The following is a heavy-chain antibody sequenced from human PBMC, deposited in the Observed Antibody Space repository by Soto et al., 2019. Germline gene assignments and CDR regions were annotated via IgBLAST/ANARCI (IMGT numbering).Heavy chain of an antibody. Sequence: PSETLSLTCTVSGGSISGGDYYWSWIRHPPGKGLEWIGYIYYSGSTYYNPSLKSRVTISVDTSKNQFSLKLSSVTAADTAVYYCARSPYDYVWGSYRTSLGNWFDPWGQGTLVTVSS. CDR2: IYYSGST. D-gene: IGHD3-16*02. CDR1: GGSISGGDYY. CDR3: ARSPYDYVWGSYRTSLGNWFDP. V-gene: IGHV4-30-4*01. J-gene: IGHJ5*02.